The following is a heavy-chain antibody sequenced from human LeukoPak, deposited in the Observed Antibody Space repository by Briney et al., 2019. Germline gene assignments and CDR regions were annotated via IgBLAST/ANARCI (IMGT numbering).Heavy chain of an antibody. V-gene: IGHV4-34*01. Sequence: SETLSLTCAVYGGPFSGYYWSWIRQPPGKGLEWIGEINHSGSTNYNPSLKSRVTISVDTSKNQFSLKLSSVTAADTAVYYCARLDSSSWYSVYWGQGTLVTVSS. CDR2: INHSGST. CDR1: GGPFSGYY. D-gene: IGHD6-13*01. J-gene: IGHJ4*02. CDR3: ARLDSSSWYSVY.